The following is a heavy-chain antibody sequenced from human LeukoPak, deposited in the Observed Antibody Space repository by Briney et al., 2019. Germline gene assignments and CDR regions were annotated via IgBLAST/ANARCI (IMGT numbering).Heavy chain of an antibody. CDR1: GGTFSSYA. J-gene: IGHJ3*02. CDR2: IIPIFGTA. V-gene: IGHV1-69*13. Sequence: GASVKVSCKASGGTFSSYAISWVRQAPGQGLEWMGGIIPIFGTANYAQKFQGRVTITADESTSTAYMELSSLRSEDTAVYYCAVPGGVPAARDAFDIWGQGTMVTVSS. CDR3: AVPGGVPAARDAFDI. D-gene: IGHD2-2*01.